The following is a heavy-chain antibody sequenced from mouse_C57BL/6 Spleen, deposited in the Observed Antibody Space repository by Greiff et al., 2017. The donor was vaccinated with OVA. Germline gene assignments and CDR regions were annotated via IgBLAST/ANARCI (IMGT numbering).Heavy chain of an antibody. CDR3: AKGYYGSSYAWFAY. V-gene: IGHV1-50*01. J-gene: IGHJ3*01. CDR1: GYTFTSYW. D-gene: IGHD1-1*01. Sequence: QVQLQQPGAELVKPGASVKLSCKASGYTFTSYWMQWVKQRPGQGLEWIGEIDPSDSYTNYNQKFKGKATLTVDTSSSTAYRQLSSLTSEDSAVYSSAKGYYGSSYAWFAYWGQGTLVTVSA. CDR2: IDPSDSYT.